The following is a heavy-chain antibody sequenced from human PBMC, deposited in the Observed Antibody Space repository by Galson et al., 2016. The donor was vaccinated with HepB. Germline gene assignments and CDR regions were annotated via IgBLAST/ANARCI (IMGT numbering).Heavy chain of an antibody. CDR2: IDPSDSYT. V-gene: IGHV5-10-1*01. J-gene: IGHJ3*01. CDR1: GYSFTSYW. D-gene: IGHD2-8*01. CDR3: ARPYDVQIDGAFDV. Sequence: QSGAEVKKPGESLRISCQGSGYSFTSYWINWVRQLPGKGLEWMGRIDPSDSYTNYSPSFQGHVTMSADKSISAAYLQWSSLKASATAIYYCARPYDVQIDGAFDVWGQGTMVTVSS.